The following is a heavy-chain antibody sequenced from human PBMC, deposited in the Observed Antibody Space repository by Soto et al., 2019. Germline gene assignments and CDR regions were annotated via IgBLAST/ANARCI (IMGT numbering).Heavy chain of an antibody. CDR3: AREGILEWLSDDYGMDV. CDR2: INAGNGNT. D-gene: IGHD3-3*01. CDR1: GYTFTSYA. J-gene: IGHJ6*02. Sequence: ASVKVSCKASGYTFTSYAMHWVRQAPGQGLEWMGWINAGNGNTKYSQKFQGRVTITRDTSASTAYMELSSLRSEDTAVYYCAREGILEWLSDDYGMDVWGQGTTVTVSS. V-gene: IGHV1-3*01.